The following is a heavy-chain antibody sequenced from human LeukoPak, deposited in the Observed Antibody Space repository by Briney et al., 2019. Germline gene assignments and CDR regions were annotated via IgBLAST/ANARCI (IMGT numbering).Heavy chain of an antibody. V-gene: IGHV5-51*01. CDR3: ARLDYSPALRFLEWLSTPAYYYYMDV. J-gene: IGHJ6*03. CDR2: IYPSDSET. D-gene: IGHD3-3*01. CDR1: GYSFTNYW. Sequence: GESLKISCKGSGYSFTNYWIGWVRQMPGKGLEWTGIIYPSDSETRYSPSFQGQVTISVDKSISTAYLQWSSLKASDTAMYYCARLDYSPALRFLEWLSTPAYYYYMDVWGKGTTVTVSS.